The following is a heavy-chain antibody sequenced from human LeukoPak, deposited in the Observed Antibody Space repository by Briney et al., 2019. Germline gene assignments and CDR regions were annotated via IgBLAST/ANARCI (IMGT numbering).Heavy chain of an antibody. CDR2: IYTSGNT. CDR1: GGSISSFY. Sequence: SETLSLTCTVSGGSISSFYWSWIRQPAGKGLEWIGRIYTSGNTNYNPSLKSRVTMSVDTSKNQFSLKLSSVTAADTAVYYCARHRGTKGRFDPWGQGTLVTVSS. J-gene: IGHJ5*02. D-gene: IGHD1-1*01. V-gene: IGHV4-4*07. CDR3: ARHRGTKGRFDP.